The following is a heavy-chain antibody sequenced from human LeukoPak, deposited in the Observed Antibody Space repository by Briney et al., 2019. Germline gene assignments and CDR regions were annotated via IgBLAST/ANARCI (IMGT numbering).Heavy chain of an antibody. D-gene: IGHD1-26*01. CDR1: GGSISSYY. Sequence: SETLSLTCTVSGGSISSYYWGWIRQPPGKGLEWIGSIYHSGSTCYNPSLKSRVTISVDTSKNQFSLKLSSVTAADTAVYYCARDSRGASGPDYWGQGTLVTVSS. CDR3: ARDSRGASGPDY. V-gene: IGHV4-38-2*02. J-gene: IGHJ4*02. CDR2: IYHSGST.